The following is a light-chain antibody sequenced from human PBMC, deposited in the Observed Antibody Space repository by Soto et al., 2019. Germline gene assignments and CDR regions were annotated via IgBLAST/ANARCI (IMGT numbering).Light chain of an antibody. V-gene: IGKV3-11*01. CDR1: QSVSSY. CDR3: QQRHMWPIT. J-gene: IGKJ1*01. Sequence: EIVLTQSPATLSLSQVERATLSFRASQSVSSYLAWYQQKPGQAPRLLIYDASNRATGIPARFSGSGSGTDFTLTISSLEPEDSAVYYCQQRHMWPITFGQGTKVDIK. CDR2: DAS.